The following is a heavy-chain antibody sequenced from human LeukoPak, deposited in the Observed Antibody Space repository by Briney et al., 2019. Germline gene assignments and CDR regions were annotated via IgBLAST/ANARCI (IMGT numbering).Heavy chain of an antibody. D-gene: IGHD6-13*01. V-gene: IGHV4-39*01. J-gene: IGHJ3*02. CDR1: GGSISSSSYY. CDR3: ARGDSSNLGLSRAFDI. Sequence: SETLSLTCTVSGGSISSSSYYWGWIRQPPGKGLEGIGSIYYSGSTYYNPSLKSRVTISVATSKNQFSLKLSSVTAADTAVYYCARGDSSNLGLSRAFDIWGQGTLVTVSS. CDR2: IYYSGST.